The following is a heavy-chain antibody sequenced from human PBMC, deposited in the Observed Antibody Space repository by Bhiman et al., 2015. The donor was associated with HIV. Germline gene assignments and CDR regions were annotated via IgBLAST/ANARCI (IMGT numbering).Heavy chain of an antibody. CDR2: IWFDGSKQ. Sequence: QVHLLESGGGVVQPGRSLRISCAASGFTFSTYGMHWVRQAPDKGLEWVAVIWFDGSKQYYADSVKGRFTISRDNSKNTVYLQMNSLRVEDTAVYFVHEWELPPRGGVWYWGQGTLVTVSS. D-gene: IGHD1-26*01. CDR1: GFTFSTYG. J-gene: IGHJ4*02. V-gene: IGHV3-33*01. CDR3: HEWELPPRGGVWY.